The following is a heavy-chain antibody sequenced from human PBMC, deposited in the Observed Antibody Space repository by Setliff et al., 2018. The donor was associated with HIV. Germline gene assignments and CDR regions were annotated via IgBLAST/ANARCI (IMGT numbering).Heavy chain of an antibody. D-gene: IGHD2-2*01. Sequence: PSETLSLTCTVSGGSFSSYHWSWIRHPAGKGLEWIGHIFASGSTKYNPSLESRVTMSVNTAKNQFFLMLSSVTAADTAVYYCARSMRGYCSDTSCRTFDHWGQGTLVTVSS. V-gene: IGHV4-4*07. CDR1: GGSFSSYH. CDR2: IFASGST. CDR3: ARSMRGYCSDTSCRTFDH. J-gene: IGHJ4*02.